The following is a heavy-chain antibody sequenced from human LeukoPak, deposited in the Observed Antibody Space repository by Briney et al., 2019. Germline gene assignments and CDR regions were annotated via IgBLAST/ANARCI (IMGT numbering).Heavy chain of an antibody. Sequence: PWASVKVSCTASGYTFTGYHMHWVRQAPGQGLEWMGRINPNSGDTNYAQKFQGRVAMTRDTSISTAFMELTRLRSDDTAVYYCARDYCSSTSCLFDYWGRGTLVTVSS. CDR3: ARDYCSSTSCLFDY. CDR1: GYTFTGYH. CDR2: INPNSGDT. D-gene: IGHD2-2*01. J-gene: IGHJ4*02. V-gene: IGHV1-2*06.